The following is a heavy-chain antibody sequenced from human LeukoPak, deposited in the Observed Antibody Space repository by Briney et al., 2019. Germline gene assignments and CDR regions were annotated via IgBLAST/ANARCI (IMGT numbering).Heavy chain of an antibody. Sequence: SETLSLTCAVYGGSFSGYYWSWIRQPPGKGLEWIGEINHSGSTNYNPSLKSRVTISVDTSKNQFSLKLSSVTAADTAVYYCARGWKDWFDPWGQGTLVTVSS. CDR2: INHSGST. CDR1: GGSFSGYY. CDR3: ARGWKDWFDP. D-gene: IGHD1-1*01. V-gene: IGHV4-34*01. J-gene: IGHJ5*02.